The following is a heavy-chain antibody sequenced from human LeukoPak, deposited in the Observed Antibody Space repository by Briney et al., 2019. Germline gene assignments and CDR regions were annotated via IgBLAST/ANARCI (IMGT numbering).Heavy chain of an antibody. J-gene: IGHJ4*02. CDR3: ARIGPLYDSSGYYYD. CDR2: ISAYNGNT. D-gene: IGHD3-22*01. Sequence: GASVKVSCKASGYTFTSYGISWVRQAPGQGLEWMGWISAYNGNTNYAQKFQGRVTMTRDTSISTAYMELSRLRSDDTAVYYCARIGPLYDSSGYYYDWGQGTLVTVSS. CDR1: GYTFTSYG. V-gene: IGHV1-18*01.